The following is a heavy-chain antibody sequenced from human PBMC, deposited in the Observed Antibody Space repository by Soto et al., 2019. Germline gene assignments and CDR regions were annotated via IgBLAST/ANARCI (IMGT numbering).Heavy chain of an antibody. Sequence: EVQLVESGGGLVQPGGSLRLSCAASGFTVSSNYMSWVRQAPGKGLEWVSVIYSGGSTYYADSVKGRFTISRDHSNNTLYLKRNSLRAEDTAVYYCSRDNPGMDGWGQGTTVTVSS. CDR3: SRDNPGMDG. CDR1: GFTVSSNY. V-gene: IGHV3-66*01. J-gene: IGHJ6*02. CDR2: IYSGGST.